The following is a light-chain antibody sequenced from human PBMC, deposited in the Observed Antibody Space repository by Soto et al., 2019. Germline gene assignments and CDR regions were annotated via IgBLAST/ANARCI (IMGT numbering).Light chain of an antibody. CDR2: GAS. CDR3: QQYGSSPPWT. CDR1: QSVSSSY. J-gene: IGKJ1*01. Sequence: EIVLTQSPGTLSLSPGERATLSCRASQSVSSSYLAWYQQKPGQAPRLLIYGASSRATGIPDRFSGSGSGTDFTLTIIRLEPEDFGVYYCQQYGSSPPWTFGQGTKVEIK. V-gene: IGKV3-20*01.